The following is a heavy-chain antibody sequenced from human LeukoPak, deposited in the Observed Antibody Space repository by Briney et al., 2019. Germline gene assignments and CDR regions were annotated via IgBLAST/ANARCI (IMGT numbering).Heavy chain of an antibody. CDR1: GFTFDDYG. D-gene: IGHD2-2*01. CDR2: INWNGGST. CDR3: ARVQLGGGWFDP. J-gene: IGHJ5*02. Sequence: PGGSLRLSCAASGFTFDDYGMSWVRQAPGKGLEWVSGINWNGGSTGYADSVKGRFTISRDNAKNSLYLQMHRLRAEDTALSYCARVQLGGGWFDPWGQETLVTVSS. V-gene: IGHV3-20*04.